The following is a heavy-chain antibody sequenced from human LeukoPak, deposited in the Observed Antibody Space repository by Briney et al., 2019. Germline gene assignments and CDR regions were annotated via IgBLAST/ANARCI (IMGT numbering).Heavy chain of an antibody. CDR2: IIPIFGTA. CDR3: ARASKDSSSWYYYYYMDV. CDR1: GGTFSSYA. V-gene: IGHV1-69*05. D-gene: IGHD6-13*01. J-gene: IGHJ6*03. Sequence: ASVKVPCKASGGTFSSYAISWVRQAPGQGLEWMGGIIPIFGTANYAQKFQGRVTITTDESTGTAYMELSSLRSEDTAVYYCARASKDSSSWYYYYYMDVWGKGTTVTVSS.